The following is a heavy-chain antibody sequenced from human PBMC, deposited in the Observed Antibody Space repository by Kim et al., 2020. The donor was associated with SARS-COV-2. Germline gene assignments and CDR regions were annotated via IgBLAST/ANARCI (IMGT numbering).Heavy chain of an antibody. Sequence: STIYYADSVEGGFTISRDNAKNSVYLQMNSLRVEDTAVYYCARGGFYFDYWGQGTLVTVSS. J-gene: IGHJ4*02. D-gene: IGHD3-22*01. V-gene: IGHV3-48*01. CDR2: STI. CDR3: ARGGFYFDY.